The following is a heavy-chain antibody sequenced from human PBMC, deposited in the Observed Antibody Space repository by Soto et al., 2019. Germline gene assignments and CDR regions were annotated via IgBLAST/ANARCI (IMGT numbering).Heavy chain of an antibody. V-gene: IGHV1-18*01. CDR2: ISAYNGNT. D-gene: IGHD3-9*01. CDR3: ARDDTPYILTGYYKAERFDY. J-gene: IGHJ4*02. CDR1: GYTFTSYG. Sequence: QVQLVQSGAEVKKPGASVKVSCKASGYTFTSYGISWVRQAPGQGLEWMGWISAYNGNTNYAQKLQGRVTMTTDTSTSTGYMELRSLRSDDTAVYYCARDDTPYILTGYYKAERFDYWGQGTLVTVSS.